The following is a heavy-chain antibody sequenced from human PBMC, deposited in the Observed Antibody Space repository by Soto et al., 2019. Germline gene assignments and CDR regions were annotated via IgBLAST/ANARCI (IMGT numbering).Heavy chain of an antibody. CDR3: ARATAPLSSSSWYWFDP. V-gene: IGHV4-59*08. Sequence: QVQLQESGPGLVKPSETLSLTCTVSGGSISSYYWSWIRQPPGKGLEWIGYIYYRGSTNYNPSLKSRVTISVATSKNQFSLNMSSVTAADTAVYYCARATAPLSSSSWYWFDPWGQGTLVTVSS. CDR2: IYYRGST. D-gene: IGHD6-13*01. J-gene: IGHJ5*02. CDR1: GGSISSYY.